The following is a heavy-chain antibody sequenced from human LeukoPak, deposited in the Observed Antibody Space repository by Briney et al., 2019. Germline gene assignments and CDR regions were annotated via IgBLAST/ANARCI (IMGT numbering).Heavy chain of an antibody. CDR3: GKALGTALVRGVIDY. J-gene: IGHJ4*02. D-gene: IGHD3-10*01. Sequence: PGGSLRLSCAASGFAFNTYGMSWVRQAPGKGLEWVSAISGSGDRTYYADSVKGRFTISRDYSKNTLYMQMNNLRAEDTAVYYCGKALGTALVRGVIDYWGQGTPVTVSS. CDR1: GFAFNTYG. CDR2: ISGSGDRT. V-gene: IGHV3-23*01.